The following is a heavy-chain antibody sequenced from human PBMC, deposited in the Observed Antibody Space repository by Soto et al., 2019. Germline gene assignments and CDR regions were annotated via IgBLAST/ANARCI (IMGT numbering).Heavy chain of an antibody. D-gene: IGHD3-22*01. CDR3: ARARRNYYDSSGYYS. CDR2: IIPIFGTA. Sequence: ASVKVSCKASGGTFSSYATSWVRQAPGQGLEWMGGIIPIFGTANYAQKFQGRVTITADESTSTAYMELSSLRSEDTAVYYCARARRNYYDSSGYYSWGQGTLVTVSS. J-gene: IGHJ4*02. V-gene: IGHV1-69*13. CDR1: GGTFSSYA.